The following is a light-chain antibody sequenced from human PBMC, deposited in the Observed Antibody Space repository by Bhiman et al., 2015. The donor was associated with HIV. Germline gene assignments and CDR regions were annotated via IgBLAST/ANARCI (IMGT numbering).Light chain of an antibody. J-gene: IGLJ1*01. CDR1: SSDVGGYNY. V-gene: IGLV2-14*03. CDR3: SSYTSSNTYV. Sequence: QSALTQPASVSGCPGQSITISCTGTSSDVGGYNYVSWYQQHPGKAPKLMIYDVSNRPSGVSNRFSGSKSGNTASLTISGLQTEDEADYYCSSYTSSNTYVFGTGTKVTVL. CDR2: DVS.